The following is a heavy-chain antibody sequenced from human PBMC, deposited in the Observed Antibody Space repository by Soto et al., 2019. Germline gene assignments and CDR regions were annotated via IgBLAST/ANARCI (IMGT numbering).Heavy chain of an antibody. CDR2: INWNGDIV. CDR1: GFTFNDCA. D-gene: IGHD3-3*02. Sequence: EMQLEESGGGLIQPGRSLRLSCAASGFTFNDCAMHWVRQTPEKGLEWLSAINWNGDIVSYATSVRGRFTISRDNADNSLFLQMSSLRAEDTAFYYCVRGMSRDISSYWFDPWGQGTLVTVSS. CDR3: VRGMSRDISSYWFDP. J-gene: IGHJ5*02. V-gene: IGHV3-9*01.